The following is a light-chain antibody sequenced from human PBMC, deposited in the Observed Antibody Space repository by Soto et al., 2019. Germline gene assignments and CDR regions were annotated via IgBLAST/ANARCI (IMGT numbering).Light chain of an antibody. CDR3: SSYTNMRTVV. CDR2: EVT. J-gene: IGLJ2*01. CDR1: SSDVGGYNY. V-gene: IGLV2-14*01. Sequence: QSALTQPASVSGSPGQSITISCTGTSSDVGGYNYVSWYQQYPGKAPKLILYEVTNRPSGGSNRFSGSKSGNTASLTISGLRSEDEGDYYCSSYTNMRTVVFGGGTKLIVL.